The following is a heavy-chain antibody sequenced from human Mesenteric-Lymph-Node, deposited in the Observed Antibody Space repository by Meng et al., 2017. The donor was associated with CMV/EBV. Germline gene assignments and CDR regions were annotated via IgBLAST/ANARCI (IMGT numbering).Heavy chain of an antibody. CDR3: ARGRGGLAAAANYFDY. V-gene: IGHV3-21*01. CDR2: ISSSSSYI. CDR1: GFTFSSYS. D-gene: IGHD6-25*01. Sequence: GGSLRLSCAASGFTFSSYSMNWVRQAPGKGLEWVSSISSSSSYIYYADSVKGRFTISRDNAKNSLYLQMNSLRAEDTAVYYCARGRGGLAAAANYFDYWGQGTLVTVSS. J-gene: IGHJ4*02.